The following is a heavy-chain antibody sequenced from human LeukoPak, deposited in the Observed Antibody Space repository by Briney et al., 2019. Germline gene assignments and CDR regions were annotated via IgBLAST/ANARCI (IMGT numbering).Heavy chain of an antibody. J-gene: IGHJ4*02. CDR2: ISSNGGST. CDR3: ARVSQDLYYDFWSGSLDGGIDY. D-gene: IGHD3-3*01. V-gene: IGHV3-64*01. CDR1: GFTFSSYA. Sequence: GGSLRLSCAASGFTFSSYAMHWVRQAPGKGLEYVSAISSNGGSTYYANSVKGRFTISRDNSKNTLYLQMGSLRAEDMAAYYCARVSQDLYYDFWSGSLDGGIDYWGQGTLVTVSS.